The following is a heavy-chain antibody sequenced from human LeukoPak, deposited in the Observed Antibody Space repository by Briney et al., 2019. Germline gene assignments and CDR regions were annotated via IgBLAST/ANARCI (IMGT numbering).Heavy chain of an antibody. CDR1: GYTFTSYD. CDR3: ARGDCTNGVCWDDAFDI. V-gene: IGHV1-8*03. CDR2: MNPNSGNT. Sequence: ASVKVSCKASGYTFTSYDINWVRQATGQGLEWMGWMNPNSGNTGYAQKFQGRVTITRNTSISTAYMELSSLRSEDTAVYYCARGDCTNGVCWDDAFDIWGQGTMVTVSS. J-gene: IGHJ3*02. D-gene: IGHD2-8*01.